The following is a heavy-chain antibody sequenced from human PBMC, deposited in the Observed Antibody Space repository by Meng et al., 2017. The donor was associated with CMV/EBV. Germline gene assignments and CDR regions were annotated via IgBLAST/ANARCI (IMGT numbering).Heavy chain of an antibody. V-gene: IGHV3-21*01. CDR3: ARAISHSNLRDWYFDL. D-gene: IGHD4-11*01. CDR1: GFTFSSYS. CDR2: ISSSSDI. J-gene: IGHJ2*01. Sequence: GGSLRLSCAASGFTFSSYSMNWVRQAPGKGLEWVSSISSSSDIYYADSVKGRFTISRDNAKNSLYLPINSLRAEDTAVYYCARAISHSNLRDWYFDLWGRGTLVTVSS.